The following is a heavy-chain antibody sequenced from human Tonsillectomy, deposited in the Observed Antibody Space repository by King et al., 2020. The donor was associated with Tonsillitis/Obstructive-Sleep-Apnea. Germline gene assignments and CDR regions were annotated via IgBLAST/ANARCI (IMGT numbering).Heavy chain of an antibody. CDR1: GGSISSSNYY. J-gene: IGHJ4*02. CDR3: ARHIGGGASYNFDY. D-gene: IGHD3-16*01. V-gene: IGHV4-39*01. CDR2: IYYSGGT. Sequence: QLQESGPGLVKPSETLSLTCTVSGGSISSSNYYWGWIRQPPGKGLEWLGSIYYSGGTYYKPSLKSRVTISVDTSKNQFSLKLSSVTAADTAVYYCARHIGGGASYNFDYWGQGTLVTVSS.